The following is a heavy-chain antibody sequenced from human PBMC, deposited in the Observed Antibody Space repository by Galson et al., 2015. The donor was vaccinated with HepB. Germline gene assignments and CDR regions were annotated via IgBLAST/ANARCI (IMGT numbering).Heavy chain of an antibody. D-gene: IGHD6-19*01. CDR3: TRDRSNGWYGFSDY. Sequence: SLRLSCAASGFTFGDYAMSWVRQAPGKGLEWVGFIRSKAYGGTTEYAASVKGRFTISRDDSKSIAYLQMNSLKTEDTAVYYCTRDRSNGWYGFSDYWGQGTLVTVSS. CDR2: IRSKAYGGTT. V-gene: IGHV3-49*04. CDR1: GFTFGDYA. J-gene: IGHJ4*02.